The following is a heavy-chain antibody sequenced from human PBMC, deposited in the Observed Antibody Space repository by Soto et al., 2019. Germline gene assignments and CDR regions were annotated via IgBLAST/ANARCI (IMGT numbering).Heavy chain of an antibody. CDR3: ARSLRFLEWLLYYGMDV. V-gene: IGHV4-34*01. Sequence: ETLSLTCAVYGGSFSGYYWSWIRQPPGKGLEWIGEINHSGSTNYNPSLKSRVTISVDTSKNQFSLKLSSVTAADTAVYYCARSLRFLEWLLYYGMDVWGQGTTVTVSS. CDR2: INHSGST. CDR1: GGSFSGYY. J-gene: IGHJ6*02. D-gene: IGHD3-3*01.